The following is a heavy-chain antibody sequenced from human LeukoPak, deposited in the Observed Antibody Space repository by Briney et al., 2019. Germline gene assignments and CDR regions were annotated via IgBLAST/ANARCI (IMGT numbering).Heavy chain of an antibody. CDR3: AKGSFPLTTVTSDY. CDR1: GFTFSSYA. Sequence: HPGGSLRLSCAASGFTFSSYAMSWVRQAPGKGLEWVSAISGSGGSTYYADSVKGRFTISRDNSKNTLYLQMNSLRAEDTAVYYCAKGSFPLTTVTSDYWGQGTLVTVSS. V-gene: IGHV3-23*01. D-gene: IGHD4-17*01. J-gene: IGHJ4*02. CDR2: ISGSGGST.